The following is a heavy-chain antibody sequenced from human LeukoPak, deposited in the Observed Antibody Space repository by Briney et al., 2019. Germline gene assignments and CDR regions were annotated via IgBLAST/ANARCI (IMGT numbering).Heavy chain of an antibody. CDR3: AKVGGLTMTTAAYYFDY. CDR1: GFTFSSYA. Sequence: GGSLRLSCAASGFTFSSYAMSWVRQAPGKGLEWVSAISGSGGSTYYADSVKGRFTISRDNSKNTLYLQMNSLRAEDTAVYYCAKVGGLTMTTAAYYFDYWGQGTLVTVSS. CDR2: ISGSGGST. J-gene: IGHJ4*02. D-gene: IGHD4-17*01. V-gene: IGHV3-23*01.